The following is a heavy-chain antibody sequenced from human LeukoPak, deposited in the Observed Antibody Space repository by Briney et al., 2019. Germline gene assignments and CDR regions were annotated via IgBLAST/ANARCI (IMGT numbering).Heavy chain of an antibody. CDR1: GFTFSNHS. J-gene: IGHJ4*02. D-gene: IGHD2-2*01. CDR2: ISSSSSAR. V-gene: IGHV3-48*01. CDR3: ARMSSSRLPGY. Sequence: PGGSLRLSCAASGFTFSNHSMNWVRKAPGKGLEWISYISSSSSARYYAGSVKGRFTISRDDASNSLYLQMNSLRAEDTAIYYCARMSSSRLPGYWGQGALVTVSS.